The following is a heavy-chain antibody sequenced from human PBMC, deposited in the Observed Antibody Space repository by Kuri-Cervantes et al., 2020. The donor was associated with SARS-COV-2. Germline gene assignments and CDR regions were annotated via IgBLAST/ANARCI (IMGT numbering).Heavy chain of an antibody. CDR3: ARDAYCGGDCYWLAFDI. CDR2: ISSSSSTI. D-gene: IGHD2-21*01. CDR1: GFTFSSYS. Sequence: GGSLRLSCAASGFTFSSYSMNWVRQAPGKGLEWVSYISSSSSTIYYADSVKGRFTISRDNAKNSLYLQMNSLRAEDTAVYYCARDAYCGGDCYWLAFDIWGQGTMVTVSS. V-gene: IGHV3-48*04. J-gene: IGHJ3*02.